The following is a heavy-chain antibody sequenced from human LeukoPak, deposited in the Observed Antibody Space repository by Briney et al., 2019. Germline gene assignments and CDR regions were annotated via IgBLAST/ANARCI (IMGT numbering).Heavy chain of an antibody. CDR2: INHSGST. J-gene: IGHJ4*02. V-gene: IGHV4-34*01. CDR1: GGSFSGYY. CDR3: ARGYGSGSYSPSFDY. D-gene: IGHD3-10*01. Sequence: SETLSLTCAVYGGSFSGYYWSWIRQPPGKGLEWIGEINHSGSTNYNPSLKSLVTISVDTSKNQFSLKLSSVTAADTAVYYCARGYGSGSYSPSFDYWGQGTLVTVSS.